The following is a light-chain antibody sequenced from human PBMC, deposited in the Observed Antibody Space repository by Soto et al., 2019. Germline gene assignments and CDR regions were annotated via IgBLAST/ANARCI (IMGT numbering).Light chain of an antibody. CDR1: QSVSSSS. CDR3: QHYGGSSGT. V-gene: IGKV3-20*01. Sequence: EIVVTQSPGTLSLSPGERATLSCRASQSVSSSSLAWYQQKPGQAPRLLMYGAFIRATGIPDRFSGSGSGTDFTLTISRLEPEAFAVYYCQHYGGSSGTFGQGTKVEIK. J-gene: IGKJ1*01. CDR2: GAF.